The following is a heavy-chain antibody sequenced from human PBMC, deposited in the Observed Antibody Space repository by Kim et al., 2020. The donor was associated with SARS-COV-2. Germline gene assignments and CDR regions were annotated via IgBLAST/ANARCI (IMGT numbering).Heavy chain of an antibody. Sequence: ISDDGNKEYYVESVKGRFTVSRDNSKNMVYLQMNSLRVEDTAVYYCANFQNWGQGTLVTVSS. CDR2: ISDDGNKE. J-gene: IGHJ4*02. CDR3: ANFQN. V-gene: IGHV3-30*18.